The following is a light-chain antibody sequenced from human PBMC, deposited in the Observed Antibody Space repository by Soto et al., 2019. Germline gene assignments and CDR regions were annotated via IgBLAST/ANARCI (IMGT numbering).Light chain of an antibody. V-gene: IGKV3-15*01. CDR2: GAS. CDR1: QSISSN. Sequence: EITLMQAPATLSVSPGERVTLSCRASQSISSNLAWYQQKPGQAPRLLIYGASTRATGIPARFSGSGSGTEFTLTISGLQSEDFAVYSCQQYNDWPSNTFGQGTKLEIK. J-gene: IGKJ2*01. CDR3: QQYNDWPSNT.